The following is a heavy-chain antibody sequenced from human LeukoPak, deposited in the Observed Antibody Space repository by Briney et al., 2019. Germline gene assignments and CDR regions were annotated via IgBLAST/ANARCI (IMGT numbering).Heavy chain of an antibody. Sequence: AETLSLTCTVSGGSISSYYWSWIRQPPGKGLEWIGYIYYSGSTNYNPSLKSRVTISVDKSKNQFSLKLSSVTAADTAVYYCARGYGSGSYPFDYWGQGTLVTVSS. CDR1: GGSISSYY. V-gene: IGHV4-59*01. CDR3: ARGYGSGSYPFDY. J-gene: IGHJ4*02. CDR2: IYYSGST. D-gene: IGHD3-10*01.